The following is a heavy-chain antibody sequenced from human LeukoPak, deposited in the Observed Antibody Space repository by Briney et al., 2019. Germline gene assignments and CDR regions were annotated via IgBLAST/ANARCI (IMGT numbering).Heavy chain of an antibody. Sequence: SETLSLTCAVYGGSFSGYYWSWIRQPPGKGLEWIGEINHSGSTNYNPSPKSRVTISVDTSKNQFSLKLSSVTAADTAVYYCARRVAAHYFDYWGQGTLVTVSS. CDR2: INHSGST. V-gene: IGHV4-34*01. D-gene: IGHD6-6*01. J-gene: IGHJ4*02. CDR3: ARRVAAHYFDY. CDR1: GGSFSGYY.